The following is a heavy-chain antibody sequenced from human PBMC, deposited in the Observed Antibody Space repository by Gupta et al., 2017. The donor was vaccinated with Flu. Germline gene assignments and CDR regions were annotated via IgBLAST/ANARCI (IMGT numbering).Heavy chain of an antibody. V-gene: IGHV3-30*03. CDR1: GFSFSSYG. Sequence: QVQLVESGGGVVQPGRSLRLSCTASGFSFSSYGMHWVRQAPGKGLEWLTVMSNDGSNKDYADSVRGRFTISRDNSKNTLFLQMNSLRAEDTAVYYCARDSGWKYFDYWGQGTLVTVSS. CDR2: MSNDGSNK. D-gene: IGHD1-1*01. CDR3: ARDSGWKYFDY. J-gene: IGHJ4*02.